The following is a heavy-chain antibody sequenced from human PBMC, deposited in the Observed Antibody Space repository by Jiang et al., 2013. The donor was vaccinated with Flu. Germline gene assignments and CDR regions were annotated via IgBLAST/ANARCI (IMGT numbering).Heavy chain of an antibody. V-gene: IGHV4-30-2*01. CDR2: IYHSGST. D-gene: IGHD6-6*01. J-gene: IGHJ4*03. CDR3: ASLPNEYSSSSRYEVRDY. Sequence: SGLVKPSQTLSLTCAVSGGSISSGGYSWSWIRQPPGKGLEWIGYIYHSGSTYYNPSLKSRVTISVDRSKNQFSLKLSSVTAADTAVYYCASLPNEYSSSSRYEVRDYVGPGTLVTVSS. CDR1: GGSISSGGYS.